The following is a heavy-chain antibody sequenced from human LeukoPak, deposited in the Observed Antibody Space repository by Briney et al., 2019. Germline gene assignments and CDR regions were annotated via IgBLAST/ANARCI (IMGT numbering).Heavy chain of an antibody. Sequence: ETLSLTCTVSGGSVSSGSYYWSWIRQPPGKGLEWIGSIYYSGSTYYNPSLKSRVTISVDTSKNQFSLKLSSVTAADTAVYYCARQPYYYDSSGYYSFDYWGQGTLVTVSS. V-gene: IGHV4-39*01. J-gene: IGHJ4*02. CDR3: ARQPYYYDSSGYYSFDY. D-gene: IGHD3-22*01. CDR2: IYYSGST. CDR1: GGSVSSGSYY.